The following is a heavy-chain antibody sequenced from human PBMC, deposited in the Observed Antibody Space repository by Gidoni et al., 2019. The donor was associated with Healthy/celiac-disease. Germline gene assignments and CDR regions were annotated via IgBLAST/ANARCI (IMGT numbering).Heavy chain of an antibody. V-gene: IGHV3-53*01. Sequence: EVQLVESGGGLIQPGGSLRLSCAASGFTGSRNYMSWVRQAPGKGLEWVSVIYSGGSTYYADSGKGRLTISRDNSKNTLYLQMNSLRAEDTAVYYCARGRYGSSGYYLGYWGQGTLVTVSS. CDR1: GFTGSRNY. CDR2: IYSGGST. D-gene: IGHD3-22*01. J-gene: IGHJ4*02. CDR3: ARGRYGSSGYYLGY.